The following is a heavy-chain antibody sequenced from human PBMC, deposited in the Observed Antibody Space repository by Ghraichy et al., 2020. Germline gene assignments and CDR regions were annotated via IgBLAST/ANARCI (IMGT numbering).Heavy chain of an antibody. Sequence: SETLSLTCTVSGESISSGDYFWGWIRQLPGKGLEWIGYGYKSGSTYYSPSLESRLTISIDASRNQFSLRLNSVTAADTAVYYCARARNSSGYYPVAYWGQGTLVTVSS. CDR2: GYKSGST. CDR1: GESISSGDYF. CDR3: ARARNSSGYYPVAY. J-gene: IGHJ4*02. V-gene: IGHV4-30-4*08. D-gene: IGHD3-22*01.